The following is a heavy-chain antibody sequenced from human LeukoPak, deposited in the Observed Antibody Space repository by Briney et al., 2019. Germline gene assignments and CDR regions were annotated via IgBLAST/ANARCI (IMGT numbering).Heavy chain of an antibody. D-gene: IGHD3-22*01. CDR2: ISGSGGST. Sequence: PGGSLRLSCAASGFTFSSYAMSWVRQAPGKGLEWVSAISGSGGSTYYADSVKGRFTISRDNSKNTLYLQMNSLRAEGTAVYYCAKDRMGYYYDSSGYYSDYWGQGTLVTVSS. V-gene: IGHV3-23*01. CDR1: GFTFSSYA. J-gene: IGHJ4*02. CDR3: AKDRMGYYYDSSGYYSDY.